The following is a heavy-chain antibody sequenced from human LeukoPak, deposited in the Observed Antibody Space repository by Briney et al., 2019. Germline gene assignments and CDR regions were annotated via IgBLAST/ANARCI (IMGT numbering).Heavy chain of an antibody. CDR2: ISAYNGNT. Sequence: GVSVKVSCKASGYTFTSYGISWVRQAPGQGLEWMGWISAYNGNTNYAQKLQGRVTMTTDTSTSTAYMELRSLRSDDTAVYYCARDRYCSGGSCYRLDYWGQGTLVTVSS. D-gene: IGHD2-15*01. J-gene: IGHJ4*02. CDR1: GYTFTSYG. V-gene: IGHV1-18*01. CDR3: ARDRYCSGGSCYRLDY.